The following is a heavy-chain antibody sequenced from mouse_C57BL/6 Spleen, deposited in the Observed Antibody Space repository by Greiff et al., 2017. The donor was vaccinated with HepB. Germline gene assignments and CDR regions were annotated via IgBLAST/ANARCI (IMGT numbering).Heavy chain of an antibody. V-gene: IGHV1-69*01. CDR3: ARSDGYSYAMDY. J-gene: IGHJ4*01. CDR2: IDPSDSYT. Sequence: VQLQQSGAELVMPGASVKLSCKASGYTFTSYWMHWVKQRPGQGLEWIGEIDPSDSYTNYNQKFKGKSTLTVDKSSSTAYMQLSSLTSEDSAVYYCARSDGYSYAMDYWGQGTSVTVSS. CDR1: GYTFTSYW. D-gene: IGHD2-3*01.